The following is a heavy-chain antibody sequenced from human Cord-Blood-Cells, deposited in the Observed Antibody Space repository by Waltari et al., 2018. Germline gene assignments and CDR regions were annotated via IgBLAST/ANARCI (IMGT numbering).Heavy chain of an antibody. V-gene: IGHV1-2*02. J-gene: IGHJ4*02. CDR1: GYTFTGYY. Sequence: QVQLVQSGAEVKKPGASVKVSCKASGYTFTGYYMHWVRQAPGHGLEWMGWINPNNGCTSYAQKFQGRVPMTRDTSTSTAYMELSRLRSDDTAVYYCATPWPDYWGQGTLVTVSS. CDR2: INPNNGCT. CDR3: ATPWPDY.